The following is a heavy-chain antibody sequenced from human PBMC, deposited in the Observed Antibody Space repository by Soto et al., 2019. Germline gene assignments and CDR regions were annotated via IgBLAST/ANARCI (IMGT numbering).Heavy chain of an antibody. V-gene: IGHV4-4*02. CDR3: ARGERQQQRDC. CDR2: VYHSGNT. Sequence: PSETLSLTCAVSGDSISSDKWWSWVRQPPGKGLEWIGEVYHSGNTNYNPSLKSRVIISVDKPKNQFSLKLSSVTDADTAMYYCARGERQQQRDCWGQGTLVTVSS. J-gene: IGHJ4*02. D-gene: IGHD6-13*01. CDR1: GDSISSDKW.